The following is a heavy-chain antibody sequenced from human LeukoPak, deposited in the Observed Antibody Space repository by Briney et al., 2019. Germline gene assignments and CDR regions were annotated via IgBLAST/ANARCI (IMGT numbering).Heavy chain of an antibody. V-gene: IGHV4-39*01. CDR2: IYYSGST. J-gene: IGHJ5*02. D-gene: IGHD4-17*01. Sequence: SETLSLTCTVSGGSISSSSYYWGWIRQPPGKGLEWIGSIYYSGSTYYNPSLKSRVTISVDTSKNQFSLKLSSVTAADTAVYYCARGDYGGWFDPWGQGTLVTVSS. CDR3: ARGDYGGWFDP. CDR1: GGSISSSSYY.